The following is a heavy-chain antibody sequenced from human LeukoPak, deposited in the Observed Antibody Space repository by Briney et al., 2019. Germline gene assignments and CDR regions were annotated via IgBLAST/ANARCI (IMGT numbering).Heavy chain of an antibody. J-gene: IGHJ4*02. D-gene: IGHD3-22*01. V-gene: IGHV3-7*04. CDR1: GFTFSSFW. CDR2: INQDGSET. Sequence: GGSLRLSWAAAGFTFSSFWMSWVRQAPGKGLEWVANINQDGSETYYVDSVTGRFTISRDNSKNTLYLQMNSLRTEDTAMYFCAKEIYYDSSAFFDYWGQGTLVTVSS. CDR3: AKEIYYDSSAFFDY.